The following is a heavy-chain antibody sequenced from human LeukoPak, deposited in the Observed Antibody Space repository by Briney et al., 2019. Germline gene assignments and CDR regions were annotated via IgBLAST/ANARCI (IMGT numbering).Heavy chain of an antibody. J-gene: IGHJ4*01. CDR3: ARGFYGSGNS. D-gene: IGHD3-10*01. V-gene: IGHV3-74*01. Sequence: PGGSLRLSYAASGFTFSNYWMYWVRQAPGRGPLWVSRISGDGITTYYAGSVKGRFTISRDNAKNTLYLQMHSLRAEDSAVYYCARGFYGSGNSWGHGTLVTVSS. CDR2: ISGDGITT. CDR1: GFTFSNYW.